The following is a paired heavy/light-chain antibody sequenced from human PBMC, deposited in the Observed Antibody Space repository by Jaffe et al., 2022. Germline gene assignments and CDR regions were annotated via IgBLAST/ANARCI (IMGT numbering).Light chain of an antibody. CDR2: EGS. J-gene: IGLJ2*01. V-gene: IGLV2-23*01. CDR1: SSDVGSYNL. Sequence: QSALTQPASVSGSPGQSITISCTGTSSDVGSYNLVSWYQQHPGKAPKLMIYEGSKRPSGVSNRFSGSKSGNTASLTISGLQAEDEADYYCCSYAGSVVFGGGTKLTVL. CDR3: CSYAGSVV.
Heavy chain of an antibody. CDR2: IYHSGST. V-gene: IGHV4-38-2*01. CDR1: GYSISSGYY. CDR3: ARVDSVARFKGQPNMITFGGVVYYFDY. J-gene: IGHJ4*02. D-gene: IGHD3-16*01. Sequence: QVQLQESGPGLVKPSETLSLTCAVSGYSISSGYYWGWIRQPPGKGLEWIGSIYHSGSTYYNPSLKSRVTISVDTSKNQFSLKLSSVTAADTAVYYCARVDSVARFKGQPNMITFGGVVYYFDYWGQGTLVTVSS.